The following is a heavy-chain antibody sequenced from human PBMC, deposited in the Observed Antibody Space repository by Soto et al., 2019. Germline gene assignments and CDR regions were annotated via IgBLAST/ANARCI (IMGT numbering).Heavy chain of an antibody. CDR3: ARVYSKGDFEWFDP. D-gene: IGHD2-21*02. J-gene: IGHJ5*02. CDR1: GYTFTSYG. Sequence: ASVKVSCKASGYTFTSYGISWVRQAPGQGLEWMGWISAYNGNTNYAQKIQGRVTMTTDTSTSTAYMELRSLRSDDTAVYYCARVYSKGDFEWFDPWGQGTLVTVSS. CDR2: ISAYNGNT. V-gene: IGHV1-18*01.